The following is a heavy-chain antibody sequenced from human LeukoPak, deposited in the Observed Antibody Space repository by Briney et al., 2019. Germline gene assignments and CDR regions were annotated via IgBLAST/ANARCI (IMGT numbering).Heavy chain of an antibody. CDR3: ARLSYSSGYYSY. CDR1: GGSISTSSYY. V-gene: IGHV4-39*01. J-gene: IGHJ4*02. Sequence: SETLSLTCTVSGGSISTSSYYWGWIRQPPGKGLEWIGSIYYSGSTYYNPSLKSRVTISVDTSKNQFSLKLSSVTAADTAVYYCARLSYSSGYYSYWGQGTLVTVSS. D-gene: IGHD3-22*01. CDR2: IYYSGST.